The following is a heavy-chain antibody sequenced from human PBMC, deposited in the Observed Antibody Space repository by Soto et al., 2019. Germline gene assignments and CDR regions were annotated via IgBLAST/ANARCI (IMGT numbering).Heavy chain of an antibody. CDR2: IYPGDSDT. CDR1: GYSFTDYW. Sequence: GESLKISCKGSGYSFTDYWIGWVRQMPAKGLEWVGIIYPGDSDTRYSPSFQGQVTISADKPITTAHLQWSSLKASDTAIYYCAISTITTRGYYFYYGMDVWGQGTTVTVSS. CDR3: AISTITTRGYYFYYGMDV. V-gene: IGHV5-51*04. J-gene: IGHJ6*02. D-gene: IGHD3-3*01.